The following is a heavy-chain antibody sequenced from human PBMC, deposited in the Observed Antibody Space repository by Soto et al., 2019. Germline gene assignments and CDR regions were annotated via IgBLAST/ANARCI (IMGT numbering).Heavy chain of an antibody. CDR2: IYWDDDK. Sequence: SGPTRVNPTQTLTLTCTFSPLSLSTSGVGACWIRQPPGKALEWLALIYWDDDKRYSPSLKSRLNITKDTSKNQVVIIMTNMDAVDSGTYYCVHAGYSSSLDYWGQGTLVTVSS. V-gene: IGHV2-5*02. J-gene: IGHJ4*02. D-gene: IGHD6-13*01. CDR3: VHAGYSSSLDY. CDR1: PLSLSTSGVG.